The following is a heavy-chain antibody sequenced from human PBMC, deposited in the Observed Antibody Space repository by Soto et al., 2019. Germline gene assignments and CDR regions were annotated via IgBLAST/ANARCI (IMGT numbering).Heavy chain of an antibody. CDR3: AREWGLLPYYVMIV. J-gene: IGHJ6*02. CDR2: ISYTGRT. V-gene: IGHV4-61*03. CDR1: GDSVTSGSYY. Sequence: SETLSLTCIVSGDSVTSGSYYWTWLRQPPGKGLEWIGYISYTGRTKYNPSLQSRVTISVDTSKNDFSLNLSSATAADTAVYFCAREWGLLPYYVMIVLDHGTAVTVSS. D-gene: IGHD7-27*01.